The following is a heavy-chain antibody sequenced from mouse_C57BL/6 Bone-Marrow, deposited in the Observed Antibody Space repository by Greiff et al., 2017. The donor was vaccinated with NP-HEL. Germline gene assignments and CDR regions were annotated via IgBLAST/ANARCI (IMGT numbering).Heavy chain of an antibody. D-gene: IGHD1-1*01. CDR1: GYTFTSYW. Sequence: VQLQQPGAELVKPGASVKLSCKASGYTFTSYWMHWVKQRPGQGLEWIGMIHPNSGSTNYNEKFKGKATLTVDKSSSTAYMQLSSLTSEDSAVYYCARTVVALPRYFDVWGTGTTVTVSS. J-gene: IGHJ1*03. CDR2: IHPNSGST. CDR3: ARTVVALPRYFDV. V-gene: IGHV1-64*01.